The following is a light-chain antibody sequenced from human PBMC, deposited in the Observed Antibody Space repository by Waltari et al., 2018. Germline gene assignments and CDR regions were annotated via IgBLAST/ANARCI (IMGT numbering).Light chain of an antibody. V-gene: IGKV1-39*01. J-gene: IGKJ2*01. CDR2: SVS. Sequence: DIQMTQSPSSLSASVGDRVTITCRASQKIYTYLNWYQQKAGKAPNLLISSVSTLQSGVPSRLSGSGSGTEFTLTISSLQPDDSATYYCQQYHDYSAFGQGTKLEIK. CDR1: QKIYTY. CDR3: QQYHDYSA.